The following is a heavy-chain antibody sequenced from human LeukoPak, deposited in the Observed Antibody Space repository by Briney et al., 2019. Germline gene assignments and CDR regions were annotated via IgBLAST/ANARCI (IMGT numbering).Heavy chain of an antibody. V-gene: IGHV3-21*01. D-gene: IGHD6-6*01. Sequence: GGSLRLSCAASGFTFSSYSMNWVRQAPGKGLEWVSSISSSSSYIYYADSVKGRFTISRDNAKNSLYLQMNSLRVEDTAVYYCARGRYSSSSGLDYWGQGTLVTVSS. J-gene: IGHJ4*02. CDR2: ISSSSSYI. CDR3: ARGRYSSSSGLDY. CDR1: GFTFSSYS.